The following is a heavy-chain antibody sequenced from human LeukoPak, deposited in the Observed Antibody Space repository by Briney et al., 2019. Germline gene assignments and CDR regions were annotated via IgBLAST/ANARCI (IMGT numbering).Heavy chain of an antibody. CDR1: GFTFSSYG. CDR3: ARGGSYDILTGYSATLDY. CDR2: IWYDGSNK. Sequence: GGSLRLSCAASGFTFSSYGMHWVHQAPGKGLEWVAVIWYDGSNKYYADSVKGRFTISRDNSKNTLYLQMNSLRAEDTAVYYCARGGSYDILTGYSATLDYWGQGTLVTVSS. D-gene: IGHD3-9*01. V-gene: IGHV3-33*01. J-gene: IGHJ4*02.